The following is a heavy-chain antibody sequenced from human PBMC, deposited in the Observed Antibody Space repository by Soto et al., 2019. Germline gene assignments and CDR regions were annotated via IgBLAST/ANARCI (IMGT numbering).Heavy chain of an antibody. J-gene: IGHJ4*02. V-gene: IGHV3-23*01. CDR3: AKDYYDSSGYPPDQSSRDY. CDR2: ISGSGGST. D-gene: IGHD3-22*01. Sequence: PGGSLRLSCAASGFTFSSYAMSWVRQAPGKGLEWVSAISGSGGSTYYADSVKGRFTISRDNSKNTLYLQMNSLRAEDTAVYYCAKDYYDSSGYPPDQSSRDYWGQGTLVTVSS. CDR1: GFTFSSYA.